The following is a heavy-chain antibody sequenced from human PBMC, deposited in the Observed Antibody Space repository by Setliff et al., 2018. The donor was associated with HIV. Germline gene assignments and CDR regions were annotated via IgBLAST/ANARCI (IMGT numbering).Heavy chain of an antibody. CDR2: INPSGGST. Sequence: ASVKVSCKASGYTFTSYYMHWVRQAPGQGLEWMGIINPSGGSTSYAQKFQGRVTMTRDTSTSTVYMELSSLRSEDTAVYYCASQTGGRRAFEIWGQGTVVTVSS. J-gene: IGHJ3*02. V-gene: IGHV1-46*01. CDR1: GYTFTSYY. CDR3: ASQTGGRRAFEI. D-gene: IGHD3-16*01.